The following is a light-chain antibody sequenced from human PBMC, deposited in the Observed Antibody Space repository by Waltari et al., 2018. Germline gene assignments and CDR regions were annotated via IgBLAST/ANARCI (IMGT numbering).Light chain of an antibody. V-gene: IGLV1-51*01. CDR2: DNT. CDR1: SSNIGSES. Sequence: QSVLTQPPSVSAAPGQQISISCPGSSSNIGSESVSWYRQFPGTAPHLLISDNTDRPSGIPARFSGSKSGTSATLGITGLQTGDEADYYCGSWDSSLSAYVFGSGTKVTVL. J-gene: IGLJ1*01. CDR3: GSWDSSLSAYV.